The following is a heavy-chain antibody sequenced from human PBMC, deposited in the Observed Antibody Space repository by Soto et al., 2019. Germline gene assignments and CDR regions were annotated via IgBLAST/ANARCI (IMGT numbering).Heavy chain of an antibody. Sequence: QVQLVESGGGLVKPGGSLRLSCAASGFTFSDYYMSWIRQAPGKGLEWVSYISSSSSYTNYADSVKGRFTISRDNAKNLLYLQMNSLRAEDTAVYYCARVGVGATDNWFDPWGQGTLVTVSS. CDR3: ARVGVGATDNWFDP. D-gene: IGHD1-26*01. CDR1: GFTFSDYY. V-gene: IGHV3-11*06. CDR2: ISSSSSYT. J-gene: IGHJ5*02.